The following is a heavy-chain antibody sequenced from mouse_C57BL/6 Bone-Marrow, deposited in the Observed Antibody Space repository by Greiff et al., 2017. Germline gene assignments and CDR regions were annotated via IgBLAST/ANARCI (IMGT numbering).Heavy chain of an antibody. CDR1: GYTFTDYY. Sequence: VQLQQSGAELVRPGASVKLSCKASGYTFTDYYINWVKQRPGQGLEWIARIYPGSGNTYYNEKFKGKATLTAEKSSSTAYMQLSSLTSEDSAVYFCAREKDGYWGQGTLVTVSA. V-gene: IGHV1-76*01. J-gene: IGHJ3*02. CDR2: IYPGSGNT. CDR3: AREKDGY.